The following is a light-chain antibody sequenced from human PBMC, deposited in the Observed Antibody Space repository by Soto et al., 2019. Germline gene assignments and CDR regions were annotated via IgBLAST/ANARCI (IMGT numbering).Light chain of an antibody. Sequence: QSALTQPASVSGSPGQSITISCTGTSSDVGGYNYVSWYQQYPGKAPKLMIYEVSNRPSGVSHRFSGSKSGNTASLTISGLQTEDEADYYCSSYTSNSTLVFGGGTQLTVL. V-gene: IGLV2-14*01. J-gene: IGLJ2*01. CDR3: SSYTSNSTLV. CDR2: EVS. CDR1: SSDVGGYNY.